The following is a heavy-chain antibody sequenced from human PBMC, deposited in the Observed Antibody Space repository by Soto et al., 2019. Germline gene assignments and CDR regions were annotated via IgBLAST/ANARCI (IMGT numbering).Heavy chain of an antibody. J-gene: IGHJ3*02. D-gene: IGHD2-15*01. CDR3: ARGWVDEAFDI. CDR2: FIPRIDKI. CDR1: GGTLISFT. Sequence: QVQLVQSGAEVKKPGSSVTVSCTASGGTLISFTINWVRQAPGQGFEWMGSFIPRIDKINYAQKFQDRVTLTADESSNTAYMELSSLTSDDTAVYYCARGWVDEAFDIWGQGTLVTISS. V-gene: IGHV1-69*18.